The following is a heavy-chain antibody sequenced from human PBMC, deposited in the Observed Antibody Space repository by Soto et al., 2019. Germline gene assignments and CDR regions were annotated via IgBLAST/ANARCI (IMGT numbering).Heavy chain of an antibody. CDR1: GYTFTCYY. Sequence: ASVKVSCKASGYTFTCYYMHWVRQAPGHGLEWMGWINPNSGGTNYAHKFQGWVTMTRDTSISTAYMGLSRLSSHDTAVYYWARALPGDDYGMDVWGQGTTVTVSS. J-gene: IGHJ6*02. CDR2: INPNSGGT. D-gene: IGHD3-16*01. CDR3: ARALPGDDYGMDV. V-gene: IGHV1-2*04.